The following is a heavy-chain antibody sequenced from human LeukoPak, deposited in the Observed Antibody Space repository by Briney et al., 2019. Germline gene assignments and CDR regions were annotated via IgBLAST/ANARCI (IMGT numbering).Heavy chain of an antibody. CDR1: VGSFSGYY. J-gene: IGHJ6*02. CDR3: ARRRGGDYYGSGSYPYYYYYGMDV. Sequence: KPSETLSLTCAVYVGSFSGYYWSWIRQPPGKGLEWIGEINHSGSTNYNTSLKSRVTISVDTSKNQFSLKLSSVTAADTAVYYCARRRGGDYYGSGSYPYYYYYGMDVWGQGTTVTVSS. D-gene: IGHD3-10*01. V-gene: IGHV4-34*01. CDR2: INHSGST.